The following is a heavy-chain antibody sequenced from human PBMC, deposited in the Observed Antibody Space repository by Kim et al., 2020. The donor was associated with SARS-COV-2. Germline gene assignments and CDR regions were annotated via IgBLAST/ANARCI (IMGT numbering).Heavy chain of an antibody. CDR3: ARARTAMTPIDS. CDR2: ISSTSGHT. CDR1: GFTFSDFY. D-gene: IGHD5-18*01. Sequence: GGSLRLSCAGSGFTFSDFYLSWIRQAPGKGLEWVSYISSTSGHTNYADAVKGRMTISRDNTKDSLFLHMNSLRAEDTAIYYCARARTAMTPIDSWGQGTLLTVSS. J-gene: IGHJ4*02. V-gene: IGHV3-11*06.